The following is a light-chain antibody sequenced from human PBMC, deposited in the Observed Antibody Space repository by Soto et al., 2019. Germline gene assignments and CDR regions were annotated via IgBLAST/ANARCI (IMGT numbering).Light chain of an antibody. V-gene: IGKV2-28*01. Sequence: IVMTQSPLSLPVTPGEPASISCRSSQSLLHSNGYNYLDWYLQKPGQSPQLLIYLGSSRASGVPDRFSGSGSGTDFTLKISRVEAEDVGVYYCMQALQSPDTFGQGTKLEIK. CDR1: QSLLHSNGYNY. J-gene: IGKJ2*01. CDR3: MQALQSPDT. CDR2: LGS.